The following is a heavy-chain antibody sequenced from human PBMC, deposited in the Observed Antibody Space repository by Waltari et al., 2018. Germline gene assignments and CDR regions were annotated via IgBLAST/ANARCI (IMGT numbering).Heavy chain of an antibody. D-gene: IGHD4-17*01. CDR2: IYHSGST. J-gene: IGHJ5*02. CDR3: ARELHYGDYPRGWFDP. Sequence: QVQLQESGPGLVKPSETLSLTCAVSGYSISSGYYWGWIRQPPGKGLEWIGSIYHSGSTYYNPSLKSRVTISVDTSKNQFSLKLSSVTAADTAVYYCARELHYGDYPRGWFDPWGQGTLVTVSS. CDR1: GYSISSGYY. V-gene: IGHV4-38-2*02.